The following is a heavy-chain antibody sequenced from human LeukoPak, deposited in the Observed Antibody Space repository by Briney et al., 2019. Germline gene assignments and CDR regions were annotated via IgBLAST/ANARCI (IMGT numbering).Heavy chain of an antibody. Sequence: PGRSLRLSCAASGFTFDDYAMHWVRQGPGKGLEWVSGISWNSGSIGYADSVKGRFTISRDNAKNSLYLQMNTLRAEDTALYYCAKDMADFLTGSEFYGMDVWGQGTMVTVSS. V-gene: IGHV3-9*01. CDR2: ISWNSGSI. J-gene: IGHJ6*02. CDR1: GFTFDDYA. CDR3: AKDMADFLTGSEFYGMDV. D-gene: IGHD3-9*01.